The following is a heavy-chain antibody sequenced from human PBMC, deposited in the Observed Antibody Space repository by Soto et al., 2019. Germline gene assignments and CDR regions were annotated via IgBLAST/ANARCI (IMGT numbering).Heavy chain of an antibody. D-gene: IGHD1-7*01. CDR3: AKGRGKELHHYYYYYMDV. V-gene: IGHV3-23*01. CDR1: GFTFSSYA. Sequence: EVQLLESGGGLVQPGGSLRLSCAASGFTFSSYAMSWVRQAPGKGLEWVSAISGSGGSTYYADPVKGRFTISRDTSKNTLYLQMNSLRAEDTAVYYCAKGRGKELHHYYYYYMDVWGKGTTVTVSS. J-gene: IGHJ6*03. CDR2: ISGSGGST.